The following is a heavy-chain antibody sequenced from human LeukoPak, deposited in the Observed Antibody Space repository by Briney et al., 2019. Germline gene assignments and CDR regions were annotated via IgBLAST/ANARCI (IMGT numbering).Heavy chain of an antibody. D-gene: IGHD3-22*01. CDR2: IIPIFGTA. V-gene: IGHV1-69*05. Sequence: SVKVSCKTSGGTFSSYAISWVRQAPGQGLEWMGRIIPIFGTANYAQKFQGRVTITTDESTTTAYMELSSLRSEDTAVYYCARVLSDSSGYHTAYYFDYWGQGTLVTVSS. CDR1: GGTFSSYA. CDR3: ARVLSDSSGYHTAYYFDY. J-gene: IGHJ4*02.